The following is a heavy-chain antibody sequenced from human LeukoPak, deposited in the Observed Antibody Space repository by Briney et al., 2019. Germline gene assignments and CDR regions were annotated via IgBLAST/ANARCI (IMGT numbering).Heavy chain of an antibody. Sequence: GEALRISCQGSGYSFTSYWISWVRQMPGKGLEWMGRIDRSDSYTNYNPSFQGHVTISADKSISTAYLQWSSLKASDTAMYYCARQPQYYYGSGSYYPDYWGQGTLVTVSS. D-gene: IGHD3-10*01. J-gene: IGHJ4*02. CDR2: IDRSDSYT. CDR1: GYSFTSYW. CDR3: ARQPQYYYGSGSYYPDY. V-gene: IGHV5-10-1*01.